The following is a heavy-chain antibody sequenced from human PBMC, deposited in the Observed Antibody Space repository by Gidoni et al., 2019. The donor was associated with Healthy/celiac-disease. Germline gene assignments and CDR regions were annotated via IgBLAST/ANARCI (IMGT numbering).Heavy chain of an antibody. Sequence: QVQLVQPGADVKKPGASVQVSCKASGYTLTSYGISWVRQAPGHGHAWMGWIRAYNGNTNYAQKLQGRVTMTTDTSTSTAYMELRGLRSDDTAVYYCARDRIAVAGRGFDAWGQGTLVTVSS. CDR3: ARDRIAVAGRGFDA. D-gene: IGHD6-19*01. V-gene: IGHV1-18*01. CDR2: IRAYNGNT. J-gene: IGHJ5*02. CDR1: GYTLTSYG.